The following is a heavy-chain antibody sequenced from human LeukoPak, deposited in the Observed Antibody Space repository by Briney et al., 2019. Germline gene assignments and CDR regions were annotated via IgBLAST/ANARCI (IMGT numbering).Heavy chain of an antibody. CDR3: AKGVYGSGSYYKIDAFDI. D-gene: IGHD3-10*01. J-gene: IGHJ3*02. CDR2: ISDTGNT. CDR1: GFTLSSYA. Sequence: GGSLRLSCAASGFTLSSYAMSWVRQAPGKGLEWVSAISDTGNTYHADSVKGRFTISRDSSKNTLFLQMNRLRPEDAAVYYCAKGVYGSGSYYKIDAFDIWGQGTMVTVSS. V-gene: IGHV3-23*01.